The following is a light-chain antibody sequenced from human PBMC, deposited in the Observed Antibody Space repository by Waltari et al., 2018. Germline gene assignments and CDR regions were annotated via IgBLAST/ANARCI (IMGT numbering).Light chain of an antibody. CDR1: QAIRND. Sequence: DIQMTQSPSSLSASVGDRVTITCRTSQAIRNDLGWFQQKPGKSPNSMIHVASRLQSGVPSRFSGSGYGTEFTLTINSLQPEDFATYCSLQHNTYPLTFGGGTKVEIK. J-gene: IGKJ4*01. CDR3: LQHNTYPLT. CDR2: VAS. V-gene: IGKV1-17*01.